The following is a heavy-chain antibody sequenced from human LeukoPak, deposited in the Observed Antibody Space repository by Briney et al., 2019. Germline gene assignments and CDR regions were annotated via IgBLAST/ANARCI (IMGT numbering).Heavy chain of an antibody. J-gene: IGHJ6*03. V-gene: IGHV3-7*01. D-gene: IGHD3-9*01. Sequence: GGSLRLSCAASGFTFSSYWMSWVRQAPGKGLEWVANIKQDGSEKYYVDSVKGRFTISRDNAKNSLYLQMNSLRAEDTAVYYCARDNEILGMYYYYYYMDVWGKGTTVTVSS. CDR2: IKQDGSEK. CDR1: GFTFSSYW. CDR3: ARDNEILGMYYYYYYMDV.